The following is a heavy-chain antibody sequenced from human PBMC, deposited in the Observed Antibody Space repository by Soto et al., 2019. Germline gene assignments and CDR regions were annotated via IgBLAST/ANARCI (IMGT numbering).Heavy chain of an antibody. CDR2: ISWDGGST. J-gene: IGHJ6*02. CDR1: GFTFDDYA. Sequence: GGSLRLSCAASGFTFDDYAMHWVRQAPGKGLEWVSLISWDGGSTYYADSVKGRFTISRDNSKNSLYLQMNSLRAEDTALYYCAKDHSYSYGFYYGMDVWGQGTTVTVSS. CDR3: AKDHSYSYGFYYGMDV. V-gene: IGHV3-43D*04. D-gene: IGHD5-18*01.